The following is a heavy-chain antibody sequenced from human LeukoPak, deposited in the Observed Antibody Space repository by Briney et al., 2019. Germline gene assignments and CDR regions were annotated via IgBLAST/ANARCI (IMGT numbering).Heavy chain of an antibody. Sequence: GGSLRLSCAASGFTFSNYWMTWVRQAPGKGLEWVANIKQDGSEKYYVDSVKGRFTVSRDNAKNSLYLQMNSPRAEDTAVYYCTRDQPGYSEACDWGQGTLVTVSS. J-gene: IGHJ4*02. CDR3: TRDQPGYSEACD. CDR1: GFTFSNYW. D-gene: IGHD2-15*01. CDR2: IKQDGSEK. V-gene: IGHV3-7*01.